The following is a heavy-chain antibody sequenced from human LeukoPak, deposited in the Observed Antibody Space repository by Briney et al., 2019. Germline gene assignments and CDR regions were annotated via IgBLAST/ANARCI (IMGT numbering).Heavy chain of an antibody. J-gene: IGHJ4*02. D-gene: IGHD3-3*01. V-gene: IGHV4-59*01. CDR3: ARGLGAY. CDR1: GGSISSYY. CDR2: IYYSGST. Sequence: PSETLSLTCTVSGGSISSYYWSWIRQPPGKGLEWSGYIYYSGSTNYNPSLKSRVTISVDTSKNQFSLKLSSVTAADTAVYYCARGLGAYWGQGTLVTVSS.